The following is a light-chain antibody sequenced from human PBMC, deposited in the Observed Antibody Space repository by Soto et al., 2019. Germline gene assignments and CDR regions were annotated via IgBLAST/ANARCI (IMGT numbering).Light chain of an antibody. Sequence: QAVVTQPPSVSGAPGQRVTISCTGTSSNIGANFDLHWYQQLPRTAPKLLIYGDNSRPSGVPDRFSGSKSGTSASLAITELQPEDEGDYYCQSYDNSLSGSVFGGGTKVTVL. V-gene: IGLV1-40*01. CDR3: QSYDNSLSGSV. CDR1: SSNIGANFD. CDR2: GDN. J-gene: IGLJ2*01.